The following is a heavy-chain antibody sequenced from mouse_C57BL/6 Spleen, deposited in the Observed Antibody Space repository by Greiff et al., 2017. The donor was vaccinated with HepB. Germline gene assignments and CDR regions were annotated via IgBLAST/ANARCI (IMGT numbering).Heavy chain of an antibody. Sequence: EVQLVESGGGLVKPGGSLKLSCAASGFTFSDYGMRWVRQAPEKGLEWVAYISSGSSTIYYADTVKGRFTISRDNAKNTLFLQMTSLRSEDTAMYYCATYYGFPFYYFDYWGQGTTLTVSS. CDR2: ISSGSSTI. CDR3: ATYYGFPFYYFDY. D-gene: IGHD1-1*01. V-gene: IGHV5-17*01. CDR1: GFTFSDYG. J-gene: IGHJ2*01.